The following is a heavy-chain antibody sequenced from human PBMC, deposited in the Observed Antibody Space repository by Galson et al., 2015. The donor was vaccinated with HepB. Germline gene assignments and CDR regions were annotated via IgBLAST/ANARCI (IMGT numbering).Heavy chain of an antibody. D-gene: IGHD3-3*01. J-gene: IGHJ1*01. CDR3: ARGQYYDFLSGYPAEYFQH. Sequence: SVKVSCKASGYTFTNYDINWVRQAPGQGLEWMGWINTNTGHPTFAQGFTGRFVFSLDTSVSTTYLQISSLKAEDTAVYYCARGQYYDFLSGYPAEYFQHWGQGTLITVSS. CDR2: INTNTGHP. V-gene: IGHV7-4-1*02. CDR1: GYTFTNYD.